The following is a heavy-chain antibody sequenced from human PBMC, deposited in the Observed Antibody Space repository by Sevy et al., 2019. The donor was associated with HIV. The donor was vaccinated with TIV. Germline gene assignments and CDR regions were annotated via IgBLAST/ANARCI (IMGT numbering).Heavy chain of an antibody. CDR3: ACENARGRGYS. J-gene: IGHJ4*02. CDR2: IYYNGNT. CDR1: GGSITSLY. V-gene: IGHV4-59*08. Sequence: SESLSLTCTVSGGSITSLYWGWIRQPPGKGLEWIANIYYNGNTNYNPSLKSRVTISLDTSKNQFSLRLSSVTAADTAIYYCACENARGRGYSWGQGTLVTVSS. D-gene: IGHD3-3*02.